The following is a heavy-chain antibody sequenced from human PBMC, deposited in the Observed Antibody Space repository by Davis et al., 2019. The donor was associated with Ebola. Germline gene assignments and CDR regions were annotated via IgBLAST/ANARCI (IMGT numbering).Heavy chain of an antibody. J-gene: IGHJ3*02. CDR1: GFTFSTYA. CDR3: AKDTSNIWFDI. CDR2: ISYDGSYT. V-gene: IGHV3-30*18. D-gene: IGHD1-26*01. Sequence: PGGSLRLSCAASGFTFSTYAMHWVRQAPGKGLEWVAFISYDGSYTHYADSVKGRFTISRDNSKNTLYLQMNGLRVEDTAIYYCAKDTSNIWFDIWGQGTNVTVSS.